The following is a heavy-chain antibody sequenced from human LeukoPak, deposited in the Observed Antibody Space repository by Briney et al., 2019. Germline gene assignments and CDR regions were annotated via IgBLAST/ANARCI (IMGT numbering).Heavy chain of an antibody. V-gene: IGHV1-46*01. CDR3: ARGGSYPNWFDP. D-gene: IGHD1-26*01. Sequence: ASVKVSCKASGYTFTGFYMHWVRQAAGQGLEWMGIINPSGGSTSYAQKFQGRVTMTRDTSTSTVYMELSSLRSEDTAVYYCARGGSYPNWFDPWGQGTLVTVSS. CDR2: INPSGGST. J-gene: IGHJ5*02. CDR1: GYTFTGFY.